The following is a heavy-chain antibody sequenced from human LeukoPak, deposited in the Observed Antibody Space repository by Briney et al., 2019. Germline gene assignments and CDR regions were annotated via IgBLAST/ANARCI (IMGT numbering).Heavy chain of an antibody. Sequence: SETLSLTCTVSGGSISSYYWSWIWQPPGKGLEWIGYIYYSGSTNYNPSLKSRVTISVDTSKNQFSLKLSSVTAADTAVYYCARTDSGSYYYYGMDVWGQGTTVTVSS. CDR1: GGSISSYY. V-gene: IGHV4-59*08. CDR3: ARTDSGSYYYYGMDV. J-gene: IGHJ6*02. D-gene: IGHD3-22*01. CDR2: IYYSGST.